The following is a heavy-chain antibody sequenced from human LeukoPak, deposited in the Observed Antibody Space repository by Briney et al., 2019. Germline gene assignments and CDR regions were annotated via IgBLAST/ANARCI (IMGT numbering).Heavy chain of an antibody. J-gene: IGHJ5*02. D-gene: IGHD3-3*01. Sequence: ASAKVSCKASGYSFTSYYIHWVRQAPGQGLEWMRIINPGTGSTTYAQKFQGRVTMTRDTSTSTVYMELNSLTSEDTAVYYCARDHSVDFWSGYYPGGWFDPWGQGTLVTVSS. CDR3: ARDHSVDFWSGYYPGGWFDP. CDR1: GYSFTSYY. CDR2: INPGTGST. V-gene: IGHV1-46*01.